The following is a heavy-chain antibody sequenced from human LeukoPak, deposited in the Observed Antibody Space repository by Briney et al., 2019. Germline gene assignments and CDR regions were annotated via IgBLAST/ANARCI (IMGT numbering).Heavy chain of an antibody. CDR1: GFTFSSYS. V-gene: IGHV3-48*02. J-gene: IGHJ3*02. CDR2: ISSSSSTI. CDR3: ARDRGYGDYVGAFDI. Sequence: GSLRLSCAASGFTFSSYSMNWVRQAPGKGLEWVSHISSSSSTIYYADSVKGRFTISRDNAKNSLYLQMNSLRDEDTAVYYCARDRGYGDYVGAFDIWGQGTMVTVSS. D-gene: IGHD4-17*01.